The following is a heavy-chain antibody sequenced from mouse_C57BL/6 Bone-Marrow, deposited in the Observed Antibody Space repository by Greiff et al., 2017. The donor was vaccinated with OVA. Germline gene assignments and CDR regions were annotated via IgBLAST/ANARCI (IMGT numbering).Heavy chain of an antibody. Sequence: VQLKQPGAELVKPGASVKLSCKASGYTFTSYWMHWVKQRPGQGLEWIGMIHPNSGSTNYNEKFKSKATLTVDKSSSTAYMQLSSLTSEDSAVYYCARWGVTRFAYWGQGTLVTVSA. CDR2: IHPNSGST. J-gene: IGHJ3*01. V-gene: IGHV1-64*01. D-gene: IGHD2-2*01. CDR3: ARWGVTRFAY. CDR1: GYTFTSYW.